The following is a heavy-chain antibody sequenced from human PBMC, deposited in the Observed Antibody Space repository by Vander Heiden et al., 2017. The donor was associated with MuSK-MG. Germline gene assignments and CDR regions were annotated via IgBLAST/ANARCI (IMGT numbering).Heavy chain of an antibody. CDR3: VRVQEVGRLDS. V-gene: IGHV3-30*04. Sequence: QVQLVESGGGVVQPGGSLRLPCAASGSPFSGYVLHWVRQAPNKGLEGVARISYNGRIQYYADSVKGRFTISRDNSKGTVFLQMDSLRPDDSALYYCVRVQEVGRLDSWGQGTQVTVSS. D-gene: IGHD1-26*01. CDR1: GSPFSGYV. J-gene: IGHJ4*02. CDR2: ISYNGRIQ.